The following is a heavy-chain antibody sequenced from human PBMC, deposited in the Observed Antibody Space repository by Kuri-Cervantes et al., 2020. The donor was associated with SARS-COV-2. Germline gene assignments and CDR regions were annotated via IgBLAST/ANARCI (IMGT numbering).Heavy chain of an antibody. CDR1: GFTFSSYA. J-gene: IGHJ3*02. V-gene: IGHV3-30-3*01. Sequence: AGSLRLSCAASGFTFSSYAMHWVRQAPGKGLEWVAVISYDGSNKYYADSVKGRFTISRDNSKNTLYLQMNSLRAEDTAVYYCARPQGYCSGGSCPDAFDIWGQGTMVTVSS. CDR3: ARPQGYCSGGSCPDAFDI. CDR2: ISYDGSNK. D-gene: IGHD2-15*01.